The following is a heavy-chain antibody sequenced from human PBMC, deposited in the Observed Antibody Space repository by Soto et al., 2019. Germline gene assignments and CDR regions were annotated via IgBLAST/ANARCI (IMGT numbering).Heavy chain of an antibody. CDR3: AKRDSSSSSLPDSRYYFDY. D-gene: IGHD6-6*01. CDR2: FGNSGST. V-gene: IGHV3-23*01. CDR1: GFTFGDYA. J-gene: IGHJ4*02. Sequence: GGSLRLSCTASGFTFGDYAMSWFRQAPGKGLEWVSTFGNSGSTYYADSVKGRFTISRDNSKNTLFLQMNSLRAEDTAIYYCAKRDSSSSSLPDSRYYFDYWGQGTLVTVSS.